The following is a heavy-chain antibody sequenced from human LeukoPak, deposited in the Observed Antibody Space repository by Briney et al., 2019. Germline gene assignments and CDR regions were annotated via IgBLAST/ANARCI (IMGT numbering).Heavy chain of an antibody. CDR2: IKQDGSEK. CDR1: GFTISPYW. V-gene: IGHV3-7*01. Sequence: PGGSLRLSCAASGFTISPYWMSWVRQAPGKGLEWVANIKQDGSEKYYVDSVKGRFAISRDNAKNSVYLQMNGLRAEDTAVYYCARENTAVPGGDCCGQGALVTVSS. D-gene: IGHD5-18*01. CDR3: ARENTAVPGGDC. J-gene: IGHJ4*02.